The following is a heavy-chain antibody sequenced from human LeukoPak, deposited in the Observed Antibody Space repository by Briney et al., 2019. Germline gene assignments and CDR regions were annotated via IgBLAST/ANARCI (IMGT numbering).Heavy chain of an antibody. D-gene: IGHD1/OR15-1a*01. CDR2: INPNSRST. J-gene: IGHJ3*02. CDR3: ARRAREHSHDAFDI. V-gene: IGHV1-2*02. Sequence: ASVKVSCKASGYTFTDYYMHWVRQAPGQGLEWMGWINPNSRSTDSAQKFQGRFSMTRDTSISTAYMELSRLRSDDTAVYYCARRAREHSHDAFDIWGQGTMVTVSS. CDR1: GYTFTDYY.